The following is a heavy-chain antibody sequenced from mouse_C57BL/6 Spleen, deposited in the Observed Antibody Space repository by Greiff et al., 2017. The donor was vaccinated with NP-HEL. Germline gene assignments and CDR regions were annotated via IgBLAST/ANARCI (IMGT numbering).Heavy chain of an antibody. CDR1: GFTFSDYG. CDR2: ISSGSSTI. D-gene: IGHD1-1*01. Sequence: EVKLMESGGGLVKPGGSLKLSCAASGFTFSDYGMHWVRQAPEKGLEWVAYISSGSSTIYYADTVKGRFTISRDNAKNTLFLKMTSRRSEDTAMYYCAVAPMDYWGQGTSVTVSS. J-gene: IGHJ4*01. V-gene: IGHV5-17*01. CDR3: AVAPMDY.